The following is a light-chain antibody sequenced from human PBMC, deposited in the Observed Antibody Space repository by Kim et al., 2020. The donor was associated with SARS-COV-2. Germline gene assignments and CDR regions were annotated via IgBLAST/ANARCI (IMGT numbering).Light chain of an antibody. CDR1: SSNIGSNP. CDR3: AAWDDSLKGWV. Sequence: GQRVSFSCSGSSSNIGSNPVNWYQQLPGTAPKLLIYTNDQRPSGVPDRFSGSKSGTSASLAISGLQSEDEADYYCAAWDDSLKGWVFGGGTKLTVL. V-gene: IGLV1-44*01. CDR2: TND. J-gene: IGLJ3*02.